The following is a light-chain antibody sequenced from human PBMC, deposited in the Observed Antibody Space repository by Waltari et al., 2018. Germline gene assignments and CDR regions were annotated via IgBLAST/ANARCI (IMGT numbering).Light chain of an antibody. V-gene: IGLV2-14*03. CDR3: SSFTRTNSWV. J-gene: IGLJ3*02. CDR2: DVN. Sequence: HSALAQPASVSGSPGQSITISCTGTSSDVGGYNYVSWYQQHPGKAPRLMIYDVNNRTSQVSNRFAGSKSGNTASLTNSGLQAEDEADYYCSSFTRTNSWVFGGGTKLTVL. CDR1: SSDVGGYNY.